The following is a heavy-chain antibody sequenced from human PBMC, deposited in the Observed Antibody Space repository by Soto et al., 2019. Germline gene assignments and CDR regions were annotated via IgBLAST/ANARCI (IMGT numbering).Heavy chain of an antibody. D-gene: IGHD5-12*01. Sequence: QVQLQESGPGLVRPSETLSLTCSVSGVYISSYYWSWIRQSPGKGLEWIGYMHYSGSTNHNPSLKSRVTMSIDSSKNQFSLKLTSVTAADTAIFYYARTEWLQAFDFWGQVTLASVSS. V-gene: IGHV4-59*01. J-gene: IGHJ4*02. CDR1: GVYISSYY. CDR3: ARTEWLQAFDF. CDR2: MHYSGST.